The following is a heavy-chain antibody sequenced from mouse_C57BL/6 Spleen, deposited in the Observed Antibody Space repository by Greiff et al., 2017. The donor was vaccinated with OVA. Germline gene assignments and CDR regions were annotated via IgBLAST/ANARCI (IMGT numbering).Heavy chain of an antibody. J-gene: IGHJ3*01. D-gene: IGHD2-2*01. Sequence: EVMLVESGEGLVKPGGSLKLSCAASGFTFSSYAMSWVRQTPEKRLEWVAYISSGGDYIYYADTVKGRFTISRDNARNTLYLQMSSLKSEDTAMYYCTRDPMVTTEFAYWGQGTLVTVSA. CDR1: GFTFSSYA. CDR2: ISSGGDYI. V-gene: IGHV5-9-1*02. CDR3: TRDPMVTTEFAY.